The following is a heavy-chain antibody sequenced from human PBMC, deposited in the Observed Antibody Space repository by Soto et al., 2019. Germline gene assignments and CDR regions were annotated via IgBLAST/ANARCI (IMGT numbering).Heavy chain of an antibody. CDR2: INSDGSST. CDR1: GFSFTGYW. J-gene: IGHJ4*02. Sequence: GGSLRLSCAASGFSFTGYWMHWVRQAPGKGLVWVSRINSDGSSTNYADSVKGRFTVSRDNARNSLYLQMNNLRAEDTALYFCAKGTEYGVVLMSTFDYWGQGTLVTVSS. D-gene: IGHD3-3*01. CDR3: AKGTEYGVVLMSTFDY. V-gene: IGHV3-74*01.